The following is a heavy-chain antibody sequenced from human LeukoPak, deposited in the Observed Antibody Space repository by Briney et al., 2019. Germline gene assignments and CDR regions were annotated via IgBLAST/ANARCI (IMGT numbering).Heavy chain of an antibody. J-gene: IGHJ6*02. Sequence: GGSLRLSCAASGFPFSSYAMHWVRRAPGKGLEYVSAISDSGGSTYYADSVKGRFTISRDNSKNTLYLQMSSLRAEDTAVYFCVRGYSFGPYGMDVWGQGTMVTVSS. D-gene: IGHD2-15*01. V-gene: IGHV3-64D*09. CDR3: VRGYSFGPYGMDV. CDR1: GFPFSSYA. CDR2: ISDSGGST.